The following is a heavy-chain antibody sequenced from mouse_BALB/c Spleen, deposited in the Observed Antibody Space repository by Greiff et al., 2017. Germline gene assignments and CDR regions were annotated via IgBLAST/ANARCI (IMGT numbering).Heavy chain of an antibody. CDR2: INSNGGST. CDR3: AREGANYGVLAWFAY. V-gene: IGHV5-6-3*01. D-gene: IGHD1-1*01. CDR1: GFTFSSYG. J-gene: IGHJ3*01. Sequence: EVKLMESGGGLVQPGGSLKLSCAASGFTFSSYGMSWVRQTPDKRLELVATINSNGGSTYYPDSVKGRFTISRDNAKNTLYLQMSSLKSEDTAMYYCAREGANYGVLAWFAYWGQGTLVTVSA.